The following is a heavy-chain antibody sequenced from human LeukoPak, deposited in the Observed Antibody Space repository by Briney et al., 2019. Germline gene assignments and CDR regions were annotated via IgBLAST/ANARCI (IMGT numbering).Heavy chain of an antibody. V-gene: IGHV1-2*06. D-gene: IGHD6-6*01. CDR1: GYTFTGYY. Sequence: ASVKVSCKASGYTFTGYYMHWVRQAPGQGLEWMGRINPNSGGTNYAQKFQGRVTMTRDTSISTAYMELSRLRSDDTAVYYCASGPHEYIAARHYYYYGMDVWGQGTTVTVSS. CDR3: ASGPHEYIAARHYYYYGMDV. J-gene: IGHJ6*02. CDR2: INPNSGGT.